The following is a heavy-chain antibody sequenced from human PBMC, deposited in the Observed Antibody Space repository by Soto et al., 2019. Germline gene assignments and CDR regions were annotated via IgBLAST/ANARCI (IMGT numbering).Heavy chain of an antibody. CDR1: GYTFTNFG. CDR3: ARGGTPIDY. V-gene: IGHV1-18*01. J-gene: IGHJ4*02. Sequence: QVQLVQSGAEVKKPGASVKVSCKASGYTFTNFGISWVRQAPGQGLEWMGWISAYNGNTNYAQKFQGRVTMTTDTSTSTAYMEVSSLGFDGTAVYYWARGGTPIDYWGQGALVTVSS. CDR2: ISAYNGNT. D-gene: IGHD3-16*01.